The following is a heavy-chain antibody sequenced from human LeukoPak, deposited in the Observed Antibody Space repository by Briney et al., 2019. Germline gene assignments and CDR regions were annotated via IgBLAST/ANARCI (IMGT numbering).Heavy chain of an antibody. CDR3: ATRQGGNPAY. CDR1: ELTFSSHW. V-gene: IGHV3-74*01. Sequence: GSLRLSCAASELTFSSHWMHWVRQAPGKGLVWVSRITNDGSSTTYADSVKGRFTISRDNAKNMLYLQVNSLRAEDTAVYYCATRQGGNPAYWGQGTLVTVSS. D-gene: IGHD1-14*01. CDR2: ITNDGSST. J-gene: IGHJ4*02.